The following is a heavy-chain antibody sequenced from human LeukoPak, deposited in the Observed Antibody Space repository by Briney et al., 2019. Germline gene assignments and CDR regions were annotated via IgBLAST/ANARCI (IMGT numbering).Heavy chain of an antibody. Sequence: ASVKVSCKASGYTFTDYYMHWVRQAPGQGLEWMGWINPNSGGTNSAQKFQGRVTMTRDTSISTAYMEVSRLRSDDTAVYFCARGPSYYYDSSGFDAFDIWGQGTMVTVSS. V-gene: IGHV1-2*02. CDR1: GYTFTDYY. CDR3: ARGPSYYYDSSGFDAFDI. D-gene: IGHD3-22*01. CDR2: INPNSGGT. J-gene: IGHJ3*02.